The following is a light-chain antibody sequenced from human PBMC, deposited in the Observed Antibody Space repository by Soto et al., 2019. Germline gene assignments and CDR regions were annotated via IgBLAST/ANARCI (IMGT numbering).Light chain of an antibody. CDR1: QSVSRW. CDR3: QQYNTYSA. Sequence: DIQMTQSPATLSAPVGDTVTITCRASQSVSRWVAWYQQKPGTAPNLLIYDASTLKSGVPSRFSGSGSGTEFTLTIVSLQPDDFATYYCQQYNTYSAFGQGTKVDIK. J-gene: IGKJ1*01. V-gene: IGKV1-5*01. CDR2: DAS.